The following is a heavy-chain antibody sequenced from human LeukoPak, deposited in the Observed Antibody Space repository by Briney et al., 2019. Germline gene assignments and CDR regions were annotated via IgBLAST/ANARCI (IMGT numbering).Heavy chain of an antibody. Sequence: SQTLSLTCTVAGGSISSGGYYWSWIRQPPGEGLEWIGYIYHSGSTYYNPSLKSRVTISVDRSKNQFSLKLSSVTAADTAVYYCARVKKGSGRTWFDPWGQGTLVTVSS. CDR3: ARVKKGSGRTWFDP. CDR1: GGSISSGGYY. V-gene: IGHV4-30-2*01. J-gene: IGHJ5*02. D-gene: IGHD6-19*01. CDR2: IYHSGST.